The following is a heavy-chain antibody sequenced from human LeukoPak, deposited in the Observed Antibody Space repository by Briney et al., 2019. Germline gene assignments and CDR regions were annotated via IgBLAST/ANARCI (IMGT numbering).Heavy chain of an antibody. D-gene: IGHD6-13*01. V-gene: IGHV3-30*01. J-gene: IGHJ4*02. Sequence: GGSLRLSCTASGFTFSSYAMHWVRKAPGKGLEWVAVISYDGSNKYYADSVKGRFTISRDNSKNTLYLQMNSLRAEDTAVYYCAREYIRCFDYWGQGTLVTVSS. CDR3: AREYIRCFDY. CDR2: ISYDGSNK. CDR1: GFTFSSYA.